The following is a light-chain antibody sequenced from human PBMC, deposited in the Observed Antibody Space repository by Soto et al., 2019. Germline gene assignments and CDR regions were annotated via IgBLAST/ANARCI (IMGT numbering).Light chain of an antibody. CDR2: NND. Sequence: QSVLTQPPSASGTPGQRVTISCSGSSSNIGSFYVSWYQHLPGTAPRLLIYNNDQRPSGVPDRFSGSKSGSSASLAISGLRSEDEAAYYCAAWDDSLSGRWVFGGGTQLTVL. CDR3: AAWDDSLSGRWV. J-gene: IGLJ3*02. V-gene: IGLV1-47*02. CDR1: SSNIGSFY.